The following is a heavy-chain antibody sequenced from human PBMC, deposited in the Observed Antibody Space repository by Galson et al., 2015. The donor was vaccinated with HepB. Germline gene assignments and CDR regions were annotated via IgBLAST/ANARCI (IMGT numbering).Heavy chain of an antibody. J-gene: IGHJ4*02. D-gene: IGHD6-6*01. V-gene: IGHV3-21*01. CDR2: ISSSSSYI. Sequence: SLKLSCKASGFTFSSYSMNWVRQAPGKGLEWVSSISSSSSYIYYADSVKGRFTISRDNAKNALYLQMNSLRAEDTAVYYCARVDSSSNYFDYWGQGTLVTVS. CDR1: GFTFSSYS. CDR3: ARVDSSSNYFDY.